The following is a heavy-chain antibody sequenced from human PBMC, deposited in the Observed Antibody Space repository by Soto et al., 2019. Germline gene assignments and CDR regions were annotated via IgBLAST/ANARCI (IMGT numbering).Heavy chain of an antibody. CDR1: GGFIITGGYY. CDR3: ARFDPGPYYFDF. D-gene: IGHD3-9*01. CDR2: IHDSGST. Sequence: SETLSLTCTVSGGFIITGGYYFNCIRQHPGEGLELIGYIHDSGSTYDNPSLRGRVTMSLDTSNNQFSLKLSSVTAADTAIYYCARFDPGPYYFDFWGRGTLVTVSS. J-gene: IGHJ4*02. V-gene: IGHV4-31*03.